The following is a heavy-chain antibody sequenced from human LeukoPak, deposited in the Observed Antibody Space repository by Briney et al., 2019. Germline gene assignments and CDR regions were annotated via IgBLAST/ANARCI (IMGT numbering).Heavy chain of an antibody. Sequence: ASVKVSCKASGYTFTSYDINWVRQATGQGLEWMGWMNPNSGNTGYAQKFQGRVTITRNTSISTAYMELSSLRSEVTAVYYCARGRPYYYDSSGYDYWGQGTLVTVSS. CDR1: GYTFTSYD. D-gene: IGHD3-22*01. J-gene: IGHJ4*02. V-gene: IGHV1-8*03. CDR3: ARGRPYYYDSSGYDY. CDR2: MNPNSGNT.